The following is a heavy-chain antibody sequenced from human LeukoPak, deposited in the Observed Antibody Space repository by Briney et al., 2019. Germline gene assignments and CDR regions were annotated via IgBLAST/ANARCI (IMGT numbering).Heavy chain of an antibody. V-gene: IGHV4-39*07. CDR3: AREVVEGNTIDFDY. CDR1: GGSISSSSYY. J-gene: IGHJ4*02. Sequence: SETLSLTCTVSGGSISSSSYYWGWIRQPPGKGLEWIGRIYTSGSTNYNPSLKSRVTISVDTSKNQFSLKLSSVTAADTAVYYCAREVVEGNTIDFDYWGQGTLVTVSS. D-gene: IGHD2-15*01. CDR2: IYTSGST.